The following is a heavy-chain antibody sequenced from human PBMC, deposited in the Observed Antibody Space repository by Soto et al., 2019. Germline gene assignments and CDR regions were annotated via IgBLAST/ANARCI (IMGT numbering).Heavy chain of an antibody. CDR3: AGGRQWVDD. V-gene: IGHV4-59*01. J-gene: IGHJ4*02. Sequence: QVQLQESGPGLVKPSETLSLTCTVSGGSISDYYWSWIRQPPGKGLEWIGYVYYSGSTNYNPSLKSGVTISVDTSKNQCSLELNSVSAAGTAVYYCAGGRQWVDDCGQGTVVTVSS. CDR1: GGSISDYY. CDR2: VYYSGST. D-gene: IGHD6-19*01.